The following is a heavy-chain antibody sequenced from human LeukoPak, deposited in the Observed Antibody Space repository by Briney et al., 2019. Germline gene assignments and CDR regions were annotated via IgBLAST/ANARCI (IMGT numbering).Heavy chain of an antibody. CDR2: IKQDGSET. CDR3: ARERLWDAFDI. V-gene: IGHV3-7*01. CDR1: GFTFSNYW. Sequence: GGSLRLSCAASGFTFSNYWMSWVRQAPGKGLEWVANIKQDGSETYYVDSVKGRLTISRDNAKSSLYLQMNSLRAEDTAVYYCARERLWDAFDIWGQGTMVTVSS. J-gene: IGHJ3*02. D-gene: IGHD2-21*01.